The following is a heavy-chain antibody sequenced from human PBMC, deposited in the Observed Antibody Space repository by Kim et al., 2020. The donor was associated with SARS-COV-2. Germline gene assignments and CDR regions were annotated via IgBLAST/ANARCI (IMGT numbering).Heavy chain of an antibody. V-gene: IGHV3-7*03. CDR2: IKQDGSEK. CDR3: ARVGPMVRGVMSYYYYGMDV. Sequence: GGSLRLSCAASGFTFSSYWMSWVRQAPGKGLEWVANIKQDGSEKYYVDSVKGRFTISRDNAKNSLYLQMNSLRAEDTAVYYCARVGPMVRGVMSYYYYGMDVWGQGTTVTVSS. D-gene: IGHD3-10*01. J-gene: IGHJ6*02. CDR1: GFTFSSYW.